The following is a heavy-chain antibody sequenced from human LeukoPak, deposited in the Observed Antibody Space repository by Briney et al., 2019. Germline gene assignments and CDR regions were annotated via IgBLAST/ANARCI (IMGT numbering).Heavy chain of an antibody. Sequence: GASLRLSCAASGFTFSNYAMSWVRQAPGKGLEWVTAITGSGGNTYYADSVKGRFTISRDNSKNTVFLQMNSLRAEDTAVYYCAKWGDYDVLTGYYVSDYWGQGTLVTVSS. CDR2: ITGSGGNT. D-gene: IGHD3-9*01. CDR1: GFTFSNYA. V-gene: IGHV3-23*01. J-gene: IGHJ4*02. CDR3: AKWGDYDVLTGYYVSDY.